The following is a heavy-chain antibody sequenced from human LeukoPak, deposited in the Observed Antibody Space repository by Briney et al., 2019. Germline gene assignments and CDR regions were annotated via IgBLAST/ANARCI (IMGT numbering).Heavy chain of an antibody. CDR2: ISNNGGYT. J-gene: IGHJ4*02. Sequence: GGSLRLSCAASGFTFSSSAMSWVRQAPGKGLEWVSAISNNGGYTYYADSVQGRFTISRDNSKNTLYLQMNSLRAEDTAVYYCAKDLLLWFGEPLNYFDYWGQGTLVTVSS. CDR1: GFTFSSSA. V-gene: IGHV3-23*01. CDR3: AKDLLLWFGEPLNYFDY. D-gene: IGHD3-10*01.